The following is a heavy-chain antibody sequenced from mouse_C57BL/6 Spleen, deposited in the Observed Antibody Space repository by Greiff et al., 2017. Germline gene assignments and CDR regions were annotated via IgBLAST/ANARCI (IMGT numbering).Heavy chain of an antibody. CDR2: IYPGDGDT. CDR3: TWFYEGVSMDY. V-gene: IGHV1-80*01. D-gene: IGHD2-3*01. Sequence: VQLQQSGAELVKPGASVKISCKASGYAFSSYWMNWVKQRPGKGLEWIGQIYPGDGDTNYNGKFKGKATLTADKSSSTAYMQLISLTSDGSAFYCCTWFYEGVSMDYWGQGTSVTVSS. CDR1: GYAFSSYW. J-gene: IGHJ4*01.